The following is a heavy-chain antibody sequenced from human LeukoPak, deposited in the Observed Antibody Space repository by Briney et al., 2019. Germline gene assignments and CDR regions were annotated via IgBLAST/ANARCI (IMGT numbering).Heavy chain of an antibody. D-gene: IGHD5-18*01. CDR2: IYYSGST. CDR3: ARDRSGYSYARAFDI. V-gene: IGHV4-39*07. J-gene: IGHJ3*02. Sequence: SETLSLTCTVSGGSISSSSYYWGWIRQPPGKGLEWIGSIYYSGSTYYNPSLKSRVTISVDTSKNQFSLKLSSVTAADTAVYYCARDRSGYSYARAFDIWGQGTMVTVSS. CDR1: GGSISSSSYY.